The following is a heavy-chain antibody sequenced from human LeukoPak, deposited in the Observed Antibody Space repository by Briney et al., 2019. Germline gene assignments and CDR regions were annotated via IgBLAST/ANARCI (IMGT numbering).Heavy chain of an antibody. V-gene: IGHV4-4*07. CDR3: ARVFDKDV. Sequence: SETLSLTCTVSGGSISTYYWSWIRQPAGKGLEWIGRIFTGEITHYNPSLKSRVTMSIDTSKNQFSLRLSSVTAADTAVYYCARVFDKDVWGKGTTVTVSS. CDR1: GGSISTYY. D-gene: IGHD2-21*01. J-gene: IGHJ6*03. CDR2: IFTGEIT.